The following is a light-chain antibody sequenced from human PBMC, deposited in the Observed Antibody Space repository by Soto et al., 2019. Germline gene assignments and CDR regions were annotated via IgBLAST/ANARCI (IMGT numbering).Light chain of an antibody. V-gene: IGLV2-14*03. Sequence: QSVLTQPASVSGFPGQSITISCTGTSSDVGAYNFVSWHQQHPGKAPKLMIYNVYDRPSGISYRFSGSKSGNTASLTISGLQGEDEADYYCSAYTVSRTYVFGTGTKVTVL. CDR3: SAYTVSRTYV. CDR1: SSDVGAYNF. J-gene: IGLJ1*01. CDR2: NVY.